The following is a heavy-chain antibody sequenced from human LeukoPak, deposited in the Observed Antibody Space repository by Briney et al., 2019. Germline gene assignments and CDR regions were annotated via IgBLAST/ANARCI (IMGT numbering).Heavy chain of an antibody. CDR1: GFTFSDYN. CDR3: ARDHFDYRLDY. Sequence: PGGSLRLSCAASGFTFSDYNMNWVRQAPGKRLEWISYISSSSTTIYYADSVKGRITISRDNAKNSLYLQMNSLRVEDTAVYYCARDHFDYRLDYWGQGTLVTVSS. V-gene: IGHV3-48*04. CDR2: ISSSSTTI. D-gene: IGHD4-11*01. J-gene: IGHJ4*02.